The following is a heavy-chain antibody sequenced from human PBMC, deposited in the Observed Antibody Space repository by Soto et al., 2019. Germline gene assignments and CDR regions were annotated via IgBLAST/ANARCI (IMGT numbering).Heavy chain of an antibody. CDR1: GFTFNTSE. Sequence: EVQLVESGGGLVQPGGSLRLSCAASGFTFNTSEKNWVRQAPGKGLEWVSYISFRGTSKYYADSVKGRFTISRDNARNSLYLQMNSLRVEDTAVYYCATRGPASSFDCWGQGTLVTVSS. CDR2: ISFRGTSK. J-gene: IGHJ4*02. D-gene: IGHD3-10*01. V-gene: IGHV3-48*03. CDR3: ATRGPASSFDC.